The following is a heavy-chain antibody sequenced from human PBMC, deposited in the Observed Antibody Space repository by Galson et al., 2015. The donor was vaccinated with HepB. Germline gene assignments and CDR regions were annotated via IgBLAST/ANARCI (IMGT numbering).Heavy chain of an antibody. Sequence: SLRLSCAASGFTFSSYGMHWVRQAPGKGLEWVAVIWYDGSNKYYADSVKGRFTISRDNSKNTLYLQMNSLRAEDTAVYYCARAYCSGGSCYSYFDYWGQGTLVTVSS. CDR2: IWYDGSNK. V-gene: IGHV3-33*01. D-gene: IGHD2-15*01. CDR3: ARAYCSGGSCYSYFDY. J-gene: IGHJ4*02. CDR1: GFTFSSYG.